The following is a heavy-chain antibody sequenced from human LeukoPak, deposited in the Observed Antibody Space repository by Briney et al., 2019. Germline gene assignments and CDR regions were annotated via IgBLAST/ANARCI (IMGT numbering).Heavy chain of an antibody. CDR2: VNPSGDNT. J-gene: IGHJ4*02. D-gene: IGHD4-11*01. CDR3: ARGSSYINPPDY. CDR1: GYTFTTYY. Sequence: ASVKVSCKASGYTFTTYYMHWVRQAPGQGLEWMGIVNPSGDNTTHAQKFQGRVTTTKDTSTSAVHMELSSLRSEDTAVYYCARGSSYINPPDYWGQGTLVTVSS. V-gene: IGHV1-46*01.